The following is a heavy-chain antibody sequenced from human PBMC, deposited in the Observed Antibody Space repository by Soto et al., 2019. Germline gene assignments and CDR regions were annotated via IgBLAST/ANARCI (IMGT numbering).Heavy chain of an antibody. V-gene: IGHV3-74*01. Sequence: EVQLVESGGGLVQPGGSLRVSCAASGFTFSSYWMHWVRQAPGKGLVWVSRINSDGSSTSYADSVKGRFTISRDNAKSPPSLQMNSLRAERMAIYYCARRGAVAGLHYWGQGTLVTVSS. CDR1: GFTFSSYW. CDR2: INSDGSST. D-gene: IGHD6-19*01. J-gene: IGHJ4*02. CDR3: ARRGAVAGLHY.